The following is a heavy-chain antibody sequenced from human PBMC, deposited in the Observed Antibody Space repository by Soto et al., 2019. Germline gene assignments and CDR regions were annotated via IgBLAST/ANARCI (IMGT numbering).Heavy chain of an antibody. Sequence: ASVKVSCKASGYTFTSYAMHWVRQAPGQRLEWMGWINAGNGNTKYSQKFQGRVTITRDTSASTAYMELSSLRSEDTAVYYCAREDIVVVPAAIGLYYYYYGMDVWGQGTTVTVSS. D-gene: IGHD2-2*01. CDR2: INAGNGNT. CDR3: AREDIVVVPAAIGLYYYYYGMDV. V-gene: IGHV1-3*01. CDR1: GYTFTSYA. J-gene: IGHJ6*02.